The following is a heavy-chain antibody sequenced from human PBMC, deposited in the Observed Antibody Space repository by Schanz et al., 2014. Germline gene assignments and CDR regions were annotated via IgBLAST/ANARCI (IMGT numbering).Heavy chain of an antibody. V-gene: IGHV3-7*01. CDR2: IKHDGSVK. J-gene: IGHJ1*01. D-gene: IGHD1-1*01. Sequence: EVQLLESGGGLVQPGGSLRLSCAASGFTFTNYAMSWVRQAPGKGLEWVANIKHDGSVKDYVDSVEGRFTISRDNAKMCLFLQMNSLRDEDTAVYCCVSQNGSPNDWGQGTLVTVSS. CDR1: GFTFTNYA. CDR3: VSQNGSPND.